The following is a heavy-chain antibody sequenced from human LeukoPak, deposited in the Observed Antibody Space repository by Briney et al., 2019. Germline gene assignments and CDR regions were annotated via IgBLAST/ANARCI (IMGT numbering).Heavy chain of an antibody. CDR1: GYTFTSYG. J-gene: IGHJ4*02. D-gene: IGHD2-2*02. CDR2: ISAYTGNT. CDR3: ARDLRGYCSSTSCYTGPYYFDY. Sequence: ASVKVSCKASGYTFTSYGISWVRQAPGQGLEWMGWISAYTGNTNYAQKLQGRVTMTTDTSTSTAYMELRSLRSDDTAVYYCARDLRGYCSSTSCYTGPYYFDYWGQGTLVTVSS. V-gene: IGHV1-18*01.